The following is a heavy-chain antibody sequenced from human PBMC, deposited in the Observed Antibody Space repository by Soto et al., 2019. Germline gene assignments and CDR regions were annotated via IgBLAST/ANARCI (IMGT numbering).Heavy chain of an antibody. J-gene: IGHJ4*02. CDR2: ITGSGRDT. Sequence: PGESLRLSCAASGFTFRNNVSSWVRQAPGKGLDWVSGITGSGRDTYYADSVKGRFTISRDNSKNMVFLQMNSLRAEDTALYYCAKNGLDNSPSAIDSWGPGTLVTVSS. CDR1: GFTFRNNV. CDR3: AKNGLDNSPSAIDS. V-gene: IGHV3-23*01. D-gene: IGHD2-8*01.